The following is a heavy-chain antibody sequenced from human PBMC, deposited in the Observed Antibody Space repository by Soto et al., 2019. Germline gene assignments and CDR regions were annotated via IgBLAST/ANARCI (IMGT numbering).Heavy chain of an antibody. Sequence: SDTASLTSIGSGGPMSRYCWSWVRRPPGKGLECIGYIQNSGTTKYNPSLESRVTISVDTSKNQFSLKLSSVTAADTAVYYCARLLLGYYDRNPYPYSSAYCGRATLVT. CDR1: GGPMSRYC. CDR3: ARLLLGYYDRNPYPYSSAY. J-gene: IGHJ4*02. V-gene: IGHV4-59*01. D-gene: IGHD3-22*01. CDR2: IQNSGTT.